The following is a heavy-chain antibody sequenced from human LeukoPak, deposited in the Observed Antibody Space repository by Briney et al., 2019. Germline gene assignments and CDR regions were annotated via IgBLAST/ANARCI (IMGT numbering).Heavy chain of an antibody. CDR1: GGSVSSGSYY. J-gene: IGHJ4*02. CDR2: IYYSGST. V-gene: IGHV4-61*01. D-gene: IGHD5-12*01. Sequence: PSETLSLTCTVSGGSVSSGSYYWSWIRQPPGKGLEWIGYIYYSGSTNYNPSLKSRVTISVDTSKNQFSLKLSSVTAADTAVYYCARAPRWGEYSGYDPFDYWGQGTLVTVSS. CDR3: ARAPRWGEYSGYDPFDY.